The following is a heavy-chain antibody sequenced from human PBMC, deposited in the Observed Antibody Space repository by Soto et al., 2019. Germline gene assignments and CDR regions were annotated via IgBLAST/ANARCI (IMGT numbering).Heavy chain of an antibody. CDR3: ESAGYDSSLYDY. V-gene: IGHV3-7*01. J-gene: IGHJ4*01. CDR1: GFTFSNFW. D-gene: IGHD6-13*01. Sequence: GGSLRLSCAASGFTFSNFWMTWVRQAPGKGLEWVANIKQDGSEKYYVDSVKGRFTISRDNSKNSVYLQMNSLRAEDTAVFYCESAGYDSSLYDYWGHGTLVTVSS. CDR2: IKQDGSEK.